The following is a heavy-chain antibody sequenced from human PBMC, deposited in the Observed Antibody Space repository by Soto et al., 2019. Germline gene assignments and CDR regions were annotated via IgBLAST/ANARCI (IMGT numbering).Heavy chain of an antibody. D-gene: IGHD3-10*01. V-gene: IGHV3-30*18. J-gene: IGHJ4*02. Sequence: GGSLRLSCAASGFTFSSFGMHWVRQAPGKGLEWVAVLSSDGRNKYYADSVKGRFTISRDNSKHTLYLQMNSLRAEDTAVYSCAKDSGRGSADYYFDYWGPGTLVTVSS. CDR3: AKDSGRGSADYYFDY. CDR2: LSSDGRNK. CDR1: GFTFSSFG.